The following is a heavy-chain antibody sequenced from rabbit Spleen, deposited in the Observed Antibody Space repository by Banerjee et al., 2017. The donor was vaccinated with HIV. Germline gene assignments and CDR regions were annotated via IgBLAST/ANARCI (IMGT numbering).Heavy chain of an antibody. CDR2: IDAGSSGFT. D-gene: IGHD2-1*01. J-gene: IGHJ4*01. V-gene: IGHV1S45*01. CDR3: ARGSATMTMVITGYYLKL. Sequence: QEQLEESGGGLVKPEGSLTLTCTASGVSFSGDSYMCWVRQAPGKGLEWIACIDAGSSGFTYFASWAKGRFTISKTSSTTVTLQMTSLTAADTATYFCARGSATMTMVITGYYLKLWGQGTLVTVS. CDR1: GVSFSGDSY.